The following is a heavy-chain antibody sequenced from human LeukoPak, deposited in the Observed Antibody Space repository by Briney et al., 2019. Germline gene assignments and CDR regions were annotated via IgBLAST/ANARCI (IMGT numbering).Heavy chain of an antibody. CDR1: GFTFTTYS. J-gene: IGHJ6*02. V-gene: IGHV3-21*01. Sequence: GGSLTLSCVASGFTFTTYSLNWVRQAPGKGLEWVSSISSTSSYIYYADSVKGRFTLSRDNAKNSIYLQMDSLRAEDTAVYYCTSRGDFWSGYWAMNVWGQGTTVVVSS. CDR2: ISSTSSYI. D-gene: IGHD3-3*01. CDR3: TSRGDFWSGYWAMNV.